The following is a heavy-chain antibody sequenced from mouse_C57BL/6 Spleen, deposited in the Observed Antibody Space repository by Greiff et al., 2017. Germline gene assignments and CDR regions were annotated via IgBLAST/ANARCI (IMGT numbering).Heavy chain of an antibody. CDR1: GYTFTSYW. CDR3: EKGYDYAWAWFAY. J-gene: IGHJ3*01. D-gene: IGHD2-4*01. V-gene: IGHV1-64*01. Sequence: QVQLQQPGAELVKPGASVKLSCKASGYTFTSYWMHWVKQRPGQGLEWIGMIHPNSGSTNYNEKFKSKATLTVDKSSSTAYMQLSSLTSEDSAVYYCEKGYDYAWAWFAYWGQGTLVTVSA. CDR2: IHPNSGST.